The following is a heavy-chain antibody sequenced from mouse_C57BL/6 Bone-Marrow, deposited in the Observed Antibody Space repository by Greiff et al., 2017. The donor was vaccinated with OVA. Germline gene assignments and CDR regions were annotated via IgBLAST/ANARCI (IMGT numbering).Heavy chain of an antibody. J-gene: IGHJ1*03. CDR3: ASPYDRYFDV. D-gene: IGHD2-3*01. V-gene: IGHV2-2*01. CDR1: GFSLTSYG. CDR2: IWSGGST. Sequence: QVQLQQPGPGLVQPSQSLTITCTVSGFSLTSYGVHWVRQSPGKGLEWLGVIWSGGSTDYNAAFISRLSISKDNSKSQVFFKMNSLQADDTAIYYCASPYDRYFDVWGTGTTVTVSS.